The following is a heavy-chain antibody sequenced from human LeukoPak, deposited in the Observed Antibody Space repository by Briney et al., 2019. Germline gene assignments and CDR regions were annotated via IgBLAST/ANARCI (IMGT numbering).Heavy chain of an antibody. J-gene: IGHJ4*02. CDR1: GHTFTGYY. CDR3: ARGGSTTTVTSYYFDY. Sequence: ASVKVSCKASGHTFTGYYRHWVRQAPGQGLEWMGWINPNSGGTNYAQKFQGRVTMTRDTSISTAYMELSSLRSDDTAVYYCARGGSTTTVTSYYFDYWGQGTLVTVSS. V-gene: IGHV1-2*02. D-gene: IGHD4-17*01. CDR2: INPNSGGT.